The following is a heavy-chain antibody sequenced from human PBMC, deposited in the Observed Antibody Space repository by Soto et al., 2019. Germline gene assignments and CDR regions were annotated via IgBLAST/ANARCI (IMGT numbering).Heavy chain of an antibody. J-gene: IGHJ4*02. Sequence: QVQLVESGGDVVQPGRSLRLSCVGSGFVFSNVGMHWVRQAPHKGLEWLAVIWYDGSKQYYGDSVKGRFTISRDNSKNTVYLQMNRLRVEDTAVYFCARASPHPEPYDFDYWVQGTLVTVSS. CDR1: GFVFSNVG. CDR2: IWYDGSKQ. CDR3: ARASPHPEPYDFDY. D-gene: IGHD3-16*01. V-gene: IGHV3-33*01.